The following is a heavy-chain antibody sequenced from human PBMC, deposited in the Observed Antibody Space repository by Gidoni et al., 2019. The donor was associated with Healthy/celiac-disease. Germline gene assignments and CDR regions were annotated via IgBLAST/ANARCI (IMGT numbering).Heavy chain of an antibody. Sequence: EVQLVESGGGLIQPGGSLRLSCAASGLTFSSNYISWVRQAPGKGLEWVSVIYSCGSTYYAYSVKGRFTISRDNSKNTLYLQMNSLRAEDTAVYYCARDLRSGGSCYLRDYYYGMDVWGQGTTVTVSS. CDR3: ARDLRSGGSCYLRDYYYGMDV. D-gene: IGHD2-15*01. CDR2: IYSCGST. V-gene: IGHV3-66*03. J-gene: IGHJ6*02. CDR1: GLTFSSNY.